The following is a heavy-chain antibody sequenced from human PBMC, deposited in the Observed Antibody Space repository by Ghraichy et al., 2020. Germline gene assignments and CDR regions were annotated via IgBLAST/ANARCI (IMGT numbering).Heavy chain of an antibody. CDR1: GVTFSSYS. CDR3: ARVEGEYSSSYQDY. J-gene: IGHJ4*02. CDR2: ISSSSSYI. V-gene: IGHV3-21*01. D-gene: IGHD6-6*01. Sequence: GGSLRLSCAASGVTFSSYSMNWVRQAPGKGLEWVSSISSSSSYIYYADSVTGRFTISRDNAKTSLYLQMNSLRAEDTAVYYCARVEGEYSSSYQDYWGQGTLVTVSS.